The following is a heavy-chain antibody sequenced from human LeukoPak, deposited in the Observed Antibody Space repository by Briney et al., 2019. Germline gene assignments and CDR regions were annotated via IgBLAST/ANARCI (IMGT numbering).Heavy chain of an antibody. J-gene: IGHJ4*02. Sequence: SETLSLTCVVSGGSLSTHHWSWIRQSPGRGLEWIGYISDSGSTNYNPSLKSRVTISVDTSKSQFSLMLSSVTAADTAVYYCARGYDSSAYYPFNYWGQGTLVTVSS. D-gene: IGHD3-22*01. CDR2: ISDSGST. CDR1: GGSLSTHH. CDR3: ARGYDSSAYYPFNY. V-gene: IGHV4-59*11.